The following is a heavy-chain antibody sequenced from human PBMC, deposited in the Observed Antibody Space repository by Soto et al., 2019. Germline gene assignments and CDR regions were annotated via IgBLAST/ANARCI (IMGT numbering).Heavy chain of an antibody. V-gene: IGHV3-53*01. CDR1: GFTVSSNY. CDR2: IYSGGST. Sequence: LRLSCAASGFTVSSNYMSWVRQAPGKGLEWVSVIYSGGSTYYADSVKGRFTISRDNSKNTLYLQMNSLRAEDTAVYYCATTNTAMVSMDYWGQGTLVTSPQ. D-gene: IGHD5-18*01. CDR3: ATTNTAMVSMDY. J-gene: IGHJ4*02.